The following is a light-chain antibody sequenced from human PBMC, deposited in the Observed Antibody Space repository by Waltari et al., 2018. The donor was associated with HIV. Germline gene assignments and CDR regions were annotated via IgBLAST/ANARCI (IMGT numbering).Light chain of an antibody. CDR1: NIGSKS. CDR2: HDT. CDR3: QVWDTNTDQYVI. Sequence: SYVLTQPPSVSVAPGKTARITCGGENIGSKSVNWYQKQPGQAPVMVIYHDTDRPSGIPDRFSGSNSEDTATLTIRRVEAGDEADYFCQVWDTNTDQYVIFGG. V-gene: IGLV3-21*01. J-gene: IGLJ2*01.